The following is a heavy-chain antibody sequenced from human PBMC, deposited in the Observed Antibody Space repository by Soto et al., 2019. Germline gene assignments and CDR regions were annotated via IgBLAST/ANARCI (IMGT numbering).Heavy chain of an antibody. CDR3: ATDVGGSAFFLK. V-gene: IGHV3-23*01. CDR1: GFIFSDYG. CDR2: ISGGGGNT. J-gene: IGHJ4*02. Sequence: EVQLLESGGDLVQPGGSLRLSCAASGFIFSDYGMSWVRQAPGRGLEWVSTISGGGGNTHYADSVKGRFTISRDNSKSTQWLQLNSLRAEDTAMYYCATDVGGSAFFLKWGQGTLVTVSS. D-gene: IGHD1-26*01.